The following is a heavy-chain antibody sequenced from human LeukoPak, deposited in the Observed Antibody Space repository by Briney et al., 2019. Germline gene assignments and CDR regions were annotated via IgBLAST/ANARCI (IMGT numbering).Heavy chain of an antibody. CDR3: ATVVPAVGNWFDP. D-gene: IGHD2-2*01. J-gene: IGHJ5*02. Sequence: GASVKVSRKVSGYTLTELSMHWVRQAPGKGLEWMGGFDPEDGETIYAQKFQGRVTMTEDTSTDTAYMELSSLRSEDTAVYYCATVVPAVGNWFDPWGQGTLVTVSS. CDR1: GYTLTELS. CDR2: FDPEDGET. V-gene: IGHV1-24*01.